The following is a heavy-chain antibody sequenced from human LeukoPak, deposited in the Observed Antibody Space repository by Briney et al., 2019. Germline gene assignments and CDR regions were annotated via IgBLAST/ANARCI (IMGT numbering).Heavy chain of an antibody. CDR1: GFTFSSYG. V-gene: IGHV3-30*02. CDR3: AKDQRIAVAGPLDY. CDR2: IRNDGSNK. Sequence: RSGGSLRLSCAASGFTFSSYGMHWVRQAPGKGLEWVAFIRNDGSNKYYADSVKGRFTISRDNSKNTLYLQMNSLRAEDTAVYYCAKDQRIAVAGPLDYWGQGTLVTVSS. D-gene: IGHD6-19*01. J-gene: IGHJ4*02.